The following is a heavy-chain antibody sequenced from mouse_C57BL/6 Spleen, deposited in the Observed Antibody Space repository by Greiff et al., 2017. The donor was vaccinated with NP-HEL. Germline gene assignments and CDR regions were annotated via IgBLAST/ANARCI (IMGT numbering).Heavy chain of an antibody. CDR3: ARWEDYENY. D-gene: IGHD2-4*01. CDR1: GYTFTSYW. V-gene: IGHV1-59*01. Sequence: QVQLKQPGAELVRPGTSVKLSCKASGYTFTSYWMHWVKQRPGQGLEWIGVIDPSDSYTNYNQKFKGKATLTVDTSSSTAYMQLSSLTSEDSAVYYCARWEDYENYWGQGTTLTVSS. J-gene: IGHJ2*01. CDR2: IDPSDSYT.